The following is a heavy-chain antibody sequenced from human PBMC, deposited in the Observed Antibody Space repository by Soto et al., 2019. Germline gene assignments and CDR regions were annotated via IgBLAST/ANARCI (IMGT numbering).Heavy chain of an antibody. CDR3: ARDRAIPGVRPSTVGPAYYGIDV. D-gene: IGHD1-26*01. V-gene: IGHV3-23*01. Sequence: GGSLRLSCAASGFSFSTSSMAWVRQPPGKGLEWVSAISPSASDTLYADSVKGRFTISRDNAKNALYLLMNSLRAEDTALYFCARDRAIPGVRPSTVGPAYYGIDVWGQGTTVTVSS. J-gene: IGHJ6*02. CDR1: GFSFSTSS. CDR2: ISPSASDT.